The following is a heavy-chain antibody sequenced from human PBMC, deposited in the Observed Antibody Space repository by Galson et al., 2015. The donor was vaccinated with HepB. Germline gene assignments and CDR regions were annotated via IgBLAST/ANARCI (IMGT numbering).Heavy chain of an antibody. CDR3: ARELVGGSNPLGPNWFDP. Sequence: SLRLSCAASGFTFSSYAMHWVRQAPGKGLEWVAVISYDGSNKYYADSVKGRFTISRDNSKNTLYLQMNSLRAEDTAVYYCARELVGGSNPLGPNWFDPWGQGTLVTVSS. D-gene: IGHD1-26*01. V-gene: IGHV3-30*04. J-gene: IGHJ5*02. CDR2: ISYDGSNK. CDR1: GFTFSSYA.